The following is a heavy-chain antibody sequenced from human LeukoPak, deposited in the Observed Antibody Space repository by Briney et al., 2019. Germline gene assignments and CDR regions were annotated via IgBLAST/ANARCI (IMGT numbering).Heavy chain of an antibody. CDR2: MNPNSGNT. J-gene: IGHJ4*02. CDR1: GYTFTSYD. CDR3: ARDRIGTTCYDS. D-gene: IGHD2-2*01. V-gene: IGHV1-8*03. Sequence: EASVKVSCKASGYTFTSYDINWVRQATGQGLEWMGWMNPNSGNTGYAQKFQGRVTITRNTSISTAYMELSSLRSEDTAVYYCARDRIGTTCYDSWGQGTLVTVSS.